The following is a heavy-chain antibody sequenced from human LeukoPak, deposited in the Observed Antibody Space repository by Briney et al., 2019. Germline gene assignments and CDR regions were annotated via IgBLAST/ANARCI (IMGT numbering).Heavy chain of an antibody. V-gene: IGHV3-7*03. CDR2: INQDGSEK. CDR3: ARDPDMVRGVNFDY. D-gene: IGHD3-10*01. J-gene: IGHJ4*02. CDR1: GFTFSSDW. Sequence: PGGSLRLSCAASGFTFSSDWMNWVRQAPGKGLEWVANINQDGSEKYYVDSVKGRFTISRDSAKNSLYLQMNSLRAEDTAVYYCARDPDMVRGVNFDYWGQGTLVTVSS.